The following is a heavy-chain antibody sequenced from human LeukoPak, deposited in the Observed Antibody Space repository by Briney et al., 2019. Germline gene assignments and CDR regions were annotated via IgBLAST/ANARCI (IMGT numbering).Heavy chain of an antibody. Sequence: GGSLRLSCAASGFTFSSYSMNWVRQAPGKGLEWVSYISSSMSTIYYADSVKGRFTISRDNAKNSLYLQMNSLRDEDTAVYYCARVLRYFDWSKPLDYWGQGTLVTVSS. D-gene: IGHD3-9*01. CDR1: GFTFSSYS. CDR2: ISSSMSTI. CDR3: ARVLRYFDWSKPLDY. V-gene: IGHV3-48*02. J-gene: IGHJ4*02.